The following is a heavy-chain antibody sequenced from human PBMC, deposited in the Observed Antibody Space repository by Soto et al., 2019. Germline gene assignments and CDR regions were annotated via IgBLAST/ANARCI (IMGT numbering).Heavy chain of an antibody. D-gene: IGHD7-27*01. J-gene: IGHJ6*02. CDR2: IKQDGSEK. V-gene: IGHV3-7*05. CDR3: ARDGDTYSRTLYYYYGMDV. CDR1: GFTFSSYW. Sequence: EVQLVESGGGLVQPGGSLRLSCAASGFTFSSYWMSWVRQAPGKGLEWVANIKQDGSEKYYVDSVKGRFTISRDNAKNSLYLQMNSLRAEDTAVYDCARDGDTYSRTLYYYYGMDVWGQGTTVTVSS.